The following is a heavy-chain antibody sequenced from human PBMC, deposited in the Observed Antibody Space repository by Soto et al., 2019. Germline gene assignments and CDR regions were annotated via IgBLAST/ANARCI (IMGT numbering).Heavy chain of an antibody. Sequence: PSETLSLTCTVSGGSISSYYWSWIRQPPGKGLEWIGYIYYSGSTNYNPSLKSRVTISVDTSKNEFSLKLTSVTAADTVVYYCARESGVSYGLDVWGQGTTVTVSS. D-gene: IGHD2-8*01. CDR3: ARESGVSYGLDV. J-gene: IGHJ6*02. CDR2: IYYSGST. V-gene: IGHV4-59*01. CDR1: GGSISSYY.